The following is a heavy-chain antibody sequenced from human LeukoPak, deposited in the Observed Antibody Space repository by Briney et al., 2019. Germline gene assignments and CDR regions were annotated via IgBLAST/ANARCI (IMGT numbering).Heavy chain of an antibody. V-gene: IGHV4-39*07. D-gene: IGHD3-10*01. J-gene: IGHJ2*01. CDR2: IYHSGST. CDR3: ARDRRGREWYFDL. CDR1: GGSISSSSYY. Sequence: PSETLSLTCTVSGGSISSSSYYWGWIRQPPGKGLEWIGSIYHSGSTYYNPSLKSRVTISVDTSKNQFSLKLSSVTAADTAVYYCARDRRGREWYFDLWGRGTLVTVSS.